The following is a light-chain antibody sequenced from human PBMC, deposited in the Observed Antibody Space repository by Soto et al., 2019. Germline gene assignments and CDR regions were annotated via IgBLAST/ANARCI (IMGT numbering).Light chain of an antibody. J-gene: IGLJ1*01. V-gene: IGLV2-14*01. CDR3: TSYSSSSTFYV. CDR1: SSDIGGYYY. Sequence: SVLTQPASVSGSPGQSITISCTGTSSDIGGYYYVSWYQRHPGKAPKLIIYQVTNRPSGVSHRFSGSKSGNTASLTISGLQAEDEADYYCTSYSSSSTFYVFGTGTKVTVL. CDR2: QVT.